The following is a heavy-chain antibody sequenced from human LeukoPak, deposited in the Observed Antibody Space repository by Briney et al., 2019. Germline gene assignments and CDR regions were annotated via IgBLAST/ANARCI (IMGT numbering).Heavy chain of an antibody. Sequence: SETLSLTCTVSGGSISSGSYYWSWIRQPAGKGLEWIGRIYTSGSTNYNPSLKSRVTISVDTSKNQFSLKLSSVTAADTAVYYCARSPRITMTSDNWFDPWGQGTLVTVSS. V-gene: IGHV4-61*02. CDR1: GGSISSGSYY. CDR2: IYTSGST. CDR3: ARSPRITMTSDNWFDP. D-gene: IGHD3-22*01. J-gene: IGHJ5*02.